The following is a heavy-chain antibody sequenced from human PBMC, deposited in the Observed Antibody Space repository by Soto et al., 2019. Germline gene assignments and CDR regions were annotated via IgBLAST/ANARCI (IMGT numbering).Heavy chain of an antibody. CDR3: ANVQGYYHSSVTVFDP. CDR1: GFTFSSFA. CDR2: ISGGGDTT. J-gene: IGHJ5*02. V-gene: IGHV3-23*01. Sequence: EVQLLESGGGLAQPGGSLRLSCAASGFTFSSFAMSWVRQAPGKGLEWVSAISGGGDTTYYADSVKGRFTVSRDNSKNTLHLQMNSLRAEYTDVYYCANVQGYYHSSVTVFDPWGQGTLVTVSS. D-gene: IGHD3-22*01.